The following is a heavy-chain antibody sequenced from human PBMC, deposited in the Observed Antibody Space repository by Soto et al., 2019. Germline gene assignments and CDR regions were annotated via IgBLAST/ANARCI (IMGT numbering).Heavy chain of an antibody. CDR3: AASFPVAGKLTSLPYYYYYMDV. Sequence: ASVKVSCKASGYTFTSYGTSWVRQAPGQGLEWMGWISAYNGNTNYAQKLQGRVTMTTDTSTSTAYMELRSLRSDDTAVYYCAASFPVAGKLTSLPYYYYYMDVWGKGTTVTVSS. V-gene: IGHV1-18*01. D-gene: IGHD6-19*01. CDR1: GYTFTSYG. CDR2: ISAYNGNT. J-gene: IGHJ6*03.